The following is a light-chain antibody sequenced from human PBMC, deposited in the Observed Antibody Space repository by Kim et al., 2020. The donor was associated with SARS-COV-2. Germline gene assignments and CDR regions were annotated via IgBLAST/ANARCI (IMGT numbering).Light chain of an antibody. Sequence: QSVLTQPPSVSAAPGQKVTISCSGGRSNIGTNPVSWYQQFPGTAPKLITYDNNKRPSGIPDRFSSSKSGTSATLGITGLRTGDEADYYCATWDSSLSVGVFGGGTKVPS. CDR2: DNN. J-gene: IGLJ3*02. V-gene: IGLV1-51*01. CDR3: ATWDSSLSVGV. CDR1: RSNIGTNP.